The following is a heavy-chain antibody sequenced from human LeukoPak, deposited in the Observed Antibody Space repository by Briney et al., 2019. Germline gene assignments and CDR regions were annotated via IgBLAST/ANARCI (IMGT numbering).Heavy chain of an antibody. V-gene: IGHV3-74*01. CDR2: INRDGSSI. CDR3: AREIAAAGTD. Sequence: GGSLRLSCAASGFTSSSSWMHWVRQAPGKGLVWVSRINRDGSSISYADSVRGRFTISRDNAKNTLYLQMNSLRAEDTAVYYCAREIAAAGTDWGQGTLVTVSS. J-gene: IGHJ4*02. CDR1: GFTSSSSW. D-gene: IGHD6-13*01.